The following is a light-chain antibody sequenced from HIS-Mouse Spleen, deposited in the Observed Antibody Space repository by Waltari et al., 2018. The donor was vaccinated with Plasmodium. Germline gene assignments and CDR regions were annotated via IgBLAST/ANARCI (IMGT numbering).Light chain of an antibody. J-gene: IGKJ5*01. CDR2: WAS. CDR1: QSVLYSSNNKND. V-gene: IGKV4-1*01. CDR3: QQYYSTPIT. Sequence: DIVLTQSPDSLPVSLGDGATINCMSSQSVLYSSNNKNDLAWYQQKPGQPPKLLIYWASTRESGVPDRFSGSGSGTDFTLTISSLQAEDVAVYYCQQYYSTPITFGQGTRLEIK.